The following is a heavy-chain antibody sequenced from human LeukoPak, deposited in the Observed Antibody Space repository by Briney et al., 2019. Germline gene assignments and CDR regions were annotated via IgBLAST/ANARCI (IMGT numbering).Heavy chain of an antibody. CDR2: MYYKGST. J-gene: IGHJ5*02. D-gene: IGHD6-13*01. CDR1: GDSIINSYF. Sequence: SETLSLTCSVSGDSIINSYFWAWIRQPPGGGLEWIGSMYYKGSTYYNLSLKRRVTISVDTSKNHFSLKLNSVTAADTAVYYCARDPYSSSWKNWFDPWGQGILVTVSS. V-gene: IGHV4-39*07. CDR3: ARDPYSSSWKNWFDP.